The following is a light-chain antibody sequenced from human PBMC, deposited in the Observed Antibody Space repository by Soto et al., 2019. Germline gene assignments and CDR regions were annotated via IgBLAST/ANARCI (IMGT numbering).Light chain of an antibody. CDR2: GAS. CDR3: QQYGSSPPT. V-gene: IGKV3-20*01. Sequence: ELVLTQSPGTLSLSPGERATLSCRASQSVSSSYLAWYQQKPGQAPRLLIYGASSRATGIPDRFSGSGSGTDFTLTIRRLEPEDFAVYYCQQYGSSPPTFGQGTKVEIK. CDR1: QSVSSSY. J-gene: IGKJ1*01.